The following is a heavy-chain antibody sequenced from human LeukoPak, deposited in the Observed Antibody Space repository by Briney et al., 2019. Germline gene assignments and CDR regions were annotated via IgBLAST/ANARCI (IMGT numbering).Heavy chain of an antibody. D-gene: IGHD3-10*01. CDR1: GFTFSSYE. Sequence: PGGSLRLSCAASGFTFSSYEMNWVRQAPGKGLEWVSDISSSGSTIYYADSVKGRFTISRDNAKNSLYLQMNSLRAEDTAVYYCARERYYGSGSSPLGYWGQGTLVTVSS. V-gene: IGHV3-48*03. CDR2: ISSSGSTI. J-gene: IGHJ4*02. CDR3: ARERYYGSGSSPLGY.